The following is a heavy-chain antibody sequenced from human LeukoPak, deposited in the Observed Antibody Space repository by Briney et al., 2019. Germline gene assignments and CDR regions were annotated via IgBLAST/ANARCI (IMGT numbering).Heavy chain of an antibody. Sequence: GASVKVSCKASGYTFTGYYMHWVRQAPGQGLEWMGWINPNSGGTNYAQKFQGRVTMTRDTSISTAYMELSSLRSEDTAVYYCARARTGYGSGLRGRLVLGYWGQGTLVTVSS. V-gene: IGHV1-2*02. CDR1: GYTFTGYY. CDR2: INPNSGGT. CDR3: ARARTGYGSGLRGRLVLGY. D-gene: IGHD3-10*01. J-gene: IGHJ4*02.